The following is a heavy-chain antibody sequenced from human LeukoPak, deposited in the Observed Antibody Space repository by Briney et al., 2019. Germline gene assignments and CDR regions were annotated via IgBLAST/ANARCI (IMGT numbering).Heavy chain of an antibody. Sequence: SETLSLTCTVSGGSISSSSYYWGWIRQPPGKGLEWIGSIYYSGSTYYNPSLKSRVTISVDTSENQFSLKLSSVTAADTAVYYCARGCSSTSCSQSMDVWGKGTTVTVSS. D-gene: IGHD2-2*01. V-gene: IGHV4-39*01. J-gene: IGHJ6*03. CDR1: GGSISSSSYY. CDR2: IYYSGST. CDR3: ARGCSSTSCSQSMDV.